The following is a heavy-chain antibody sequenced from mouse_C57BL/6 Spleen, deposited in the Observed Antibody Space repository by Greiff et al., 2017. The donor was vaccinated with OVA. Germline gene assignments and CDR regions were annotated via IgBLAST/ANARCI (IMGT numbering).Heavy chain of an antibody. V-gene: IGHV2-2*01. CDR2: IWSGGST. J-gene: IGHJ2*01. CDR1: GFSLTSYG. Sequence: VQLQQSGPGLVQPSQSLSITCTVSGFSLTSYGVHWVRQSPGKGLEWLGVIWSGGSTDDNAAFISRLSISKYNSKSQVFFKMNSLQADDTAIYYCARKSGDYDSGYYFDYWGQGTTLTVSS. CDR3: ARKSGDYDSGYYFDY. D-gene: IGHD2-4*01.